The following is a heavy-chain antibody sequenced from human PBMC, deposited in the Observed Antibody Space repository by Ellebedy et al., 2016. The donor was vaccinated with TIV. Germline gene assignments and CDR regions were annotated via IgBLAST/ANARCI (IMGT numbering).Heavy chain of an antibody. Sequence: SETLSLTCTVSGTFISDGGYYWAWIRQHPGKGLAWIAHFYYSGRTYYSPSLESRVTISIDMSMNQFSLNLISVTAADTAVYFFARDFHDYGIDAFDVWGRGTMVTFSS. D-gene: IGHD4-17*01. J-gene: IGHJ3*01. CDR2: FYYSGRT. CDR3: ARDFHDYGIDAFDV. CDR1: GTFISDGGYY. V-gene: IGHV4-31*03.